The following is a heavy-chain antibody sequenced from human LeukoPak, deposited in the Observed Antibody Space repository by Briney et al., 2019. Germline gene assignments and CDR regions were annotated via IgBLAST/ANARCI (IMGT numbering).Heavy chain of an antibody. J-gene: IGHJ4*02. V-gene: IGHV3-23*01. D-gene: IGHD6-19*01. CDR3: AKALYRSGWFSSSG. CDR2: IRGSGGST. CDR1: GFTLSSYA. Sequence: GGSLTLSCAASGFTLSSYAMSWVRQPPGKGLEWVSAIRGSGGSTYYADFVKGRLTISTRKSKNTPYLQTNSLSAKHPAVHYRAKALYRSGWFSSSGWGQGTLVSVS.